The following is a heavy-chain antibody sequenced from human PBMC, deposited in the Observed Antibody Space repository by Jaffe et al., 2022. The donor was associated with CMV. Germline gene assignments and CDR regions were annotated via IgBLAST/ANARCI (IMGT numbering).Heavy chain of an antibody. CDR2: ISHSGTT. V-gene: IGHV4-4*02. Sequence: QVQLQESGPGLVKPSGTLSLTCTVSGDSISSSNWWSWARQPPGKGLEWIAEISHSGTTNYNPSLKSRVSMSVDKSKNQFSLKLTSVTAADTAVYYCARGVGYLDWLFPHNWFDPWGQGTLVTVSS. CDR3: ARGVGYLDWLFPHNWFDP. CDR1: GDSISSSNW. J-gene: IGHJ5*02. D-gene: IGHD3-9*01.